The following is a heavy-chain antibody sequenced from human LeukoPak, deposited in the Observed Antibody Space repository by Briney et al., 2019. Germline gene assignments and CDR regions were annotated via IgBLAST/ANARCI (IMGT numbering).Heavy chain of an antibody. CDR2: IGISSGNT. J-gene: IGHJ4*01. CDR3: ARDHRYAFDN. CDR1: GFNFIDYS. Sequence: GGPLRLSCAASGFNFIDYSMNWVRQAPGKGLEWISYIGISSGNTKYADSVKGRFTISRDKARNSLYLQMNSLRVEDTAVYYCARDHRYAFDNWGHGTLVTVSS. V-gene: IGHV3-48*01. D-gene: IGHD5-12*01.